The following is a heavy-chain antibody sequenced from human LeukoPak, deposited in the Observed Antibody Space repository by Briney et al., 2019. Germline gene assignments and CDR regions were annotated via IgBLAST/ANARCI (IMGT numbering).Heavy chain of an antibody. CDR2: MNPNSGNT. CDR3: ARARGYSGYHPIDY. CDR1: GYTFTSYD. Sequence: ASVKVSCKASGYTFTSYDINWVRQATGQGLEWMGWMNPNSGNTGYAQKFQGRVTTTADKSTSTAYMELSSLRSEDTAVYYCARARGYSGYHPIDYWGQGSLVTVSS. V-gene: IGHV1-8*01. J-gene: IGHJ4*02. D-gene: IGHD5-12*01.